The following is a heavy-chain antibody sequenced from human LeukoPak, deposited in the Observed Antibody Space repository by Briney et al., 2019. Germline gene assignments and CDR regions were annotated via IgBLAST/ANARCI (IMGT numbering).Heavy chain of an antibody. D-gene: IGHD3-10*01. V-gene: IGHV3-7*01. CDR2: IKQDGTET. CDR1: GLTFSSYW. Sequence: GGSLRLSCAASGLTFSSYWMSWVRQAPGKGLEWVASIKQDGTETYYVDSVKGRFTISRDNAKNSLYLQMNSLRVDDTAMYYCARGDSGWGGGDAFHIWGQGTVVTVSS. CDR3: ARGDSGWGGGDAFHI. J-gene: IGHJ3*02.